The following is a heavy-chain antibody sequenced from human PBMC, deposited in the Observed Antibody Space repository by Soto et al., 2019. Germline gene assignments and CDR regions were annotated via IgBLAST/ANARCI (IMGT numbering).Heavy chain of an antibody. CDR1: GFTFSSYA. D-gene: IGHD3-22*01. Sequence: QVQLVESGGGVVQPGRSLRLSCAASGFTFSSYAMHWVRQAPGKGLERVAVISYDGSNKYYADSVKGRFTISRDNSKNTLYLQMNSRRAEDTAVYYCSRGGKKETYYYDSRGDYFDYWGQGTLVTVSS. J-gene: IGHJ4*02. V-gene: IGHV3-30-3*01. CDR3: SRGGKKETYYYDSRGDYFDY. CDR2: ISYDGSNK.